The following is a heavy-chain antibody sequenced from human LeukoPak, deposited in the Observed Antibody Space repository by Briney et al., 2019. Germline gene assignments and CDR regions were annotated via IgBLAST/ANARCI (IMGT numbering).Heavy chain of an antibody. CDR1: GYTFSSDD. J-gene: IGHJ6*02. D-gene: IGHD2-15*01. Sequence: ASVTVSCKASGYTFSSDDINWVRQATGQGLEWMGWMNPNSGNTGYVQKFQGRVTMTRNTSISTAYMELSSLRSDDTAVYYCARAKTKVVVATVYYYSGMDVWGQGTTVTVSS. CDR3: ARAKTKVVVATVYYYSGMDV. V-gene: IGHV1-8*01. CDR2: MNPNSGNT.